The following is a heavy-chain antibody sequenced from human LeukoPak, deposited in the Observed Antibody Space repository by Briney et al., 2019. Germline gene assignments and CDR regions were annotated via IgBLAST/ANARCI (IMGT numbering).Heavy chain of an antibody. D-gene: IGHD6-25*01. CDR1: GGSINSDY. J-gene: IGHJ2*01. CDR3: ARQGGGFWYFDL. Sequence: SQTLSLTCTVSGGSINSDYWSWIRQPPGKGLEWIGYIYYSESTNYNPSLKSRVTISVDTSKNQFSLKLSSVTAADTAVYYCARQGGGFWYFDLWGRGTLVTVSS. V-gene: IGHV4-59*08. CDR2: IYYSEST.